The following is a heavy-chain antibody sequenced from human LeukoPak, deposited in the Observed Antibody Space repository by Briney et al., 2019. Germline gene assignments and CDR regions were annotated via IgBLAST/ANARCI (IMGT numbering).Heavy chain of an antibody. CDR2: INPNSGGT. J-gene: IGHJ6*02. V-gene: IGHV1-2*02. Sequence: GASVKVSCKASGYTFTGYYMHWVRQAPGQRLEWMGWINPNSGGTNYAQKFQGRVTMTRDTSISTAYMELSRLRSDDTAVYYCARDRDCSGGSCYSFLGYYYYGMDVWGQGTTVTVSS. CDR3: ARDRDCSGGSCYSFLGYYYYGMDV. CDR1: GYTFTGYY. D-gene: IGHD2-15*01.